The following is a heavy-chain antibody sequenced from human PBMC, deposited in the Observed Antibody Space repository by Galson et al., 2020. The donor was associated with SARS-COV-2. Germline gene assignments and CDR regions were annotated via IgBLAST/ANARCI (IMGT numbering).Heavy chain of an antibody. D-gene: IGHD2-21*02. Sequence: SETLSLTCTVSGGSISSGGYCWSWIRQPAGKGLEWIGHIYTGGGTKYNSSLKSRVTVSVDTSKNQFSLKLTSVTAADTAVYYCARARARREVVTVTPVTYYYYGMDVWGQGTTVIVSS. V-gene: IGHV4-61*09. J-gene: IGHJ6*02. CDR1: GGSISSGGYC. CDR2: IYTGGGT. CDR3: ARARARREVVTVTPVTYYYYGMDV.